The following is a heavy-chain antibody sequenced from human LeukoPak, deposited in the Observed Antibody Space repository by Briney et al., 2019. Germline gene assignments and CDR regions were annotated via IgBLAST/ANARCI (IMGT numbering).Heavy chain of an antibody. V-gene: IGHV3-30*02. Sequence: GGSLRLSCAASGFTFSSYGMHWVRQAPGKGLEWVAFIRFDGNNKYYADSVKGRFTISRDNSKNTLYLQMNSLRGEDTAVYYCARDSEQTMVRGAAFDYWGQGTLVTVSS. CDR1: GFTFSSYG. CDR2: IRFDGNNK. CDR3: ARDSEQTMVRGAAFDY. D-gene: IGHD3-10*01. J-gene: IGHJ4*02.